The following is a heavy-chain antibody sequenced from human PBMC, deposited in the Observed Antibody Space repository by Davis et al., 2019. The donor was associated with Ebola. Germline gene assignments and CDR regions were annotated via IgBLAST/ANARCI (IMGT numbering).Heavy chain of an antibody. D-gene: IGHD4-17*01. CDR2: IYWDDDK. Sequence: SGPTLVKPTPTLTLTCSFSGFSLSTTGLGVGWIRQPPGKALEWPALIYWDDDKRYSPSLRSRLTIPKDTSKNQVVLTMTNMDPLDTATYYCAHKAYGSLANWFGPWGQGTLVTVSS. J-gene: IGHJ5*02. CDR3: AHKAYGSLANWFGP. CDR1: GFSLSTTGLG. V-gene: IGHV2-5*02.